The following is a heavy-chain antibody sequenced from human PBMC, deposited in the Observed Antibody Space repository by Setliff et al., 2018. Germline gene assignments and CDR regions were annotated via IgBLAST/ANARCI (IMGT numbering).Heavy chain of an antibody. CDR3: ARDFELLENYDIRGVFFDY. Sequence: SETLSLTCTVSGGSISSTTYYWGWIRQAPGKGLEWIGSISYSGSTYYNPSLESRVTISVDTSKNQFSLRLRPVTAADTAVYFCARDFELLENYDIRGVFFDYWGQGTLVNVS. CDR2: ISYSGST. CDR1: GGSISSTTYY. V-gene: IGHV4-39*07. J-gene: IGHJ4*01. D-gene: IGHD3-9*01.